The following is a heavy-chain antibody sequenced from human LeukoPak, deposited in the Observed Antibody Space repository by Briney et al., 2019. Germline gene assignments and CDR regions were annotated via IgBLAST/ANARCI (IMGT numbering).Heavy chain of an antibody. CDR1: GYTFTSYG. V-gene: IGHV1-18*01. CDR3: ARGHYYDSSGYRNNWFDP. Sequence: ASVKVSCKASGYTFTSYGISWVRQAPGQGLEWMGWISAYNGNTNYAQKLQGRVTMTTDTSTSTAYMELRSLRPDDTAVYYCARGHYYDSSGYRNNWFDPWGQGTLVTVSS. CDR2: ISAYNGNT. D-gene: IGHD3-22*01. J-gene: IGHJ5*02.